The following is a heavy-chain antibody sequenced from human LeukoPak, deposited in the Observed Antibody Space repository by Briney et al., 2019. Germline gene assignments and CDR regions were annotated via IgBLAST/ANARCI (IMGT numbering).Heavy chain of an antibody. CDR2: ITGSGGNT. D-gene: IGHD3-9*01. CDR3: AKWGDYGVLTGYYVSDY. J-gene: IGHJ4*02. V-gene: IGHV3-23*01. Sequence: GASLRLSCAASGFTFSNHAMSWVRQAPGKGLEWVSAITGSGGNTYYADSVKGRFTISRDNSKNTVFLQMNSLRAEDTAVYYRAKWGDYGVLTGYYVSDYWGQGTLVTVSS. CDR1: GFTFSNHA.